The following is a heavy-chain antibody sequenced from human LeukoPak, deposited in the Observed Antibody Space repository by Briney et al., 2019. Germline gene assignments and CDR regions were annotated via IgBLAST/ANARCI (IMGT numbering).Heavy chain of an antibody. CDR2: VYYSGST. J-gene: IGHJ4*02. CDR1: GGYISTYY. V-gene: IGHV4-59*01. D-gene: IGHD2-2*01. Sequence: SETLSLTCSVSGGYISTYYWSWIRQPPGRGLEWIGYVYYSGSTNYNPSLKSRVTMSVDTSKNQFSLQLRSVTPADTAVYYCTRDKGPSADRTAFDSWGQGTLVTVSS. CDR3: TRDKGPSADRTAFDS.